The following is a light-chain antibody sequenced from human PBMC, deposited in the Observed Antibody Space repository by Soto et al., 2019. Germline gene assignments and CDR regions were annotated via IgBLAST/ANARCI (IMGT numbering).Light chain of an antibody. J-gene: IGKJ1*01. CDR3: LQYGTFPRT. V-gene: IGKV3-20*01. CDR2: GAS. CDR1: QSVRSSY. Sequence: EIVLTQSPGTLPLSPGXRATLSCRASQSVRSSYLAWYQQNAGQAPRLLIYGASSRATGIPDRFSGSGSGTDFTLTISRLEPEDFAVYYCLQYGTFPRTFGQGTKVDIK.